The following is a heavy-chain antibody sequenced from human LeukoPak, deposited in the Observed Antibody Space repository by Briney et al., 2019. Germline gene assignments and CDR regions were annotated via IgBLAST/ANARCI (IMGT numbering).Heavy chain of an antibody. Sequence: SVKVSCKASGYTFTGYYMHWVRQAPGQGLEWMGWINPNSGGTNYAQKFQGRVPMTRDTSISTAYVGLSRLRSDDTAVYYCARDLVGVLWFGEHLADYWGQGTLVTVSS. CDR2: INPNSGGT. V-gene: IGHV1-2*02. CDR3: ARDLVGVLWFGEHLADY. CDR1: GYTFTGYY. J-gene: IGHJ4*02. D-gene: IGHD3-10*01.